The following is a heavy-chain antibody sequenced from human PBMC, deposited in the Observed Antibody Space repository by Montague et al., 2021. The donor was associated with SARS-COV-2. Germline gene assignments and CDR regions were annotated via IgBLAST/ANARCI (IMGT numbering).Heavy chain of an antibody. CDR2: INYSWST. D-gene: IGHD3-22*01. J-gene: IGHJ4*01. V-gene: IGHV4-59*01. Sequence: SETLSLTCTVSGGSISSYYWSWIRQPPGKGLEWIWYINYSWSTNYNPSLKSRVTVSIDTSKNQFSLKVRSVTAAATAVYYCARGDYYDSTGYYDYWGQGTLVTVSS. CDR3: ARGDYYDSTGYYDY. CDR1: GGSISSYY.